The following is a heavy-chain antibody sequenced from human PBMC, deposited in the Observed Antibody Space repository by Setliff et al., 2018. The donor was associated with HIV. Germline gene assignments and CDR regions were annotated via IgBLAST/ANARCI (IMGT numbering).Heavy chain of an antibody. CDR3: ARLGSRCKNAFCPPY. V-gene: IGHV4-39*01. Sequence: SETLSLTCVVSGDSISRSRYYWGWIRQPPGKGLEWIGSFYYSGSTSYNPSLKSRVTISGDTSKNQVSLRLSSVTAADTAVHYCARLGSRCKNAFCPPYWGQGTLVTVSS. CDR2: FYYSGST. CDR1: GDSISRSRYY. J-gene: IGHJ4*02. D-gene: IGHD2-15*01.